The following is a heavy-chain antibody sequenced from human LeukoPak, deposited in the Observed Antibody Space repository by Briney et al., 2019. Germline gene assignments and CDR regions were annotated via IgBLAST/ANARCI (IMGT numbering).Heavy chain of an antibody. CDR1: GFTFSSYA. V-gene: IGHV3-23*01. CDR2: ISGSGGST. J-gene: IGHJ4*02. Sequence: GGSLRLTCAASGFTFSSYAMSWVRQAQGKGLEWVSDISGSGGSTYYADSVKGRFTISRDNSKNTVYLQMNSLRAEDTAVYYCARPMDFDWLLSFDYWGQGTLVTVSS. D-gene: IGHD3-9*01. CDR3: ARPMDFDWLLSFDY.